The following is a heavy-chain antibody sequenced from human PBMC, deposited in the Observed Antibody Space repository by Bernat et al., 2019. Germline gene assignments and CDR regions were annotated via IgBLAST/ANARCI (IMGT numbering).Heavy chain of an antibody. D-gene: IGHD3-10*01. CDR3: ARFYMTTGTTGAFDI. CDR1: GFSLTNARMG. V-gene: IGHV2-26*01. Sequence: TCTVSGFSLTNARMGVSWIRQHPGKALEWLAHIFSNDEISYSTSLKSRLTFSRDTSKSQVVLTMTNMDPVDTATYYCARFYMTTGTTGAFDIWGQGTMVTVSS. CDR2: IFSNDEI. J-gene: IGHJ3*02.